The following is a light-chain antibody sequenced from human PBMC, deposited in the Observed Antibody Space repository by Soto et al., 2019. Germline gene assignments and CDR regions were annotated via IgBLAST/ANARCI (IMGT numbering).Light chain of an antibody. CDR2: AAS. Sequence: DIQMTQSPSSLPASVGDRVTLTCRASQSISTYLNWYQQKPGKAPKLVIYAASSLQSGVRSRLSGSGSGTDFTLTISSLQPEDFATYYCQQSYTIPYTFGQGTKLEIK. CDR3: QQSYTIPYT. CDR1: QSISTY. V-gene: IGKV1-39*01. J-gene: IGKJ2*01.